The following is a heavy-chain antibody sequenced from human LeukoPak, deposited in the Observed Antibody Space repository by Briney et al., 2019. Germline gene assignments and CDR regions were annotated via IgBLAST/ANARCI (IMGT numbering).Heavy chain of an antibody. D-gene: IGHD2-2*01. V-gene: IGHV1-3*01. Sequence: ASVKVSCKASGYTFTSYAMHWVRQAPGRRLEWMGWINAGNGNTKYSQKFQGRVTITRDTSASTAYMELSSLRSEDTAVYYCARAHNLYCSSTSCYFPYWGQGTLVTVSS. CDR3: ARAHNLYCSSTSCYFPY. J-gene: IGHJ4*02. CDR1: GYTFTSYA. CDR2: INAGNGNT.